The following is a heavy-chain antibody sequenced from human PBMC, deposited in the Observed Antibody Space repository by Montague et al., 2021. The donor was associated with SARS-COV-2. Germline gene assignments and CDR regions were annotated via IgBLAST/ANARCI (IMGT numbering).Heavy chain of an antibody. CDR1: GGSITSCS. Sequence: SETLSLTCAVSGGSITSCSWSWVRQPAGKGLEWIGRVNTSGSTNYSPSLRSRVTMSVDTSKNQFSLNLNSVTAADTAIYYCARTPTRALSLDSWGQGTLVTVSS. CDR2: VNTSGST. J-gene: IGHJ4*02. D-gene: IGHD1-1*01. V-gene: IGHV4-4*07. CDR3: ARTPTRALSLDS.